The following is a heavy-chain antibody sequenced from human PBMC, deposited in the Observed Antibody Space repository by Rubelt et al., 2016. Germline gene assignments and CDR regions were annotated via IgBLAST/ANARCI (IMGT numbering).Heavy chain of an antibody. CDR3: ARIRVGGLTLFDY. CDR2: ISPSDPDT. V-gene: IGHV5-51*01. D-gene: IGHD3-16*01. CDR1: GYRFTAYW. J-gene: IGHJ4*02. Sequence: EVQLVQSGTEVKKPGESLKISCKGSGYRFTAYWIGWVRQMPGKGLEWMGLISPSDPDTRYSPAFRGQVTIPVDKPLNTAYVQWSSLKASDTAMYDCARIRVGGLTLFDYWGQGTLVTVSS.